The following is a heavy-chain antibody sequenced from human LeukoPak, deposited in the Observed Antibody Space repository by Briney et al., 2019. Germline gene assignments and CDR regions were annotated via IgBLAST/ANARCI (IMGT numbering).Heavy chain of an antibody. CDR1: GSTFSSYW. CDR2: INSDGSST. V-gene: IGHV3-74*01. J-gene: IGHJ6*04. D-gene: IGHD5-18*01. CDR3: ARANPYSYGKYYYYYGMDV. Sequence: PGGSLRLSCAASGSTFSSYWMHWVSHAPGKGLVWVSRINSDGSSTTYADSVKGRFTISRDNAKNTLYLQMNSLRAEDTAVYYCARANPYSYGKYYYYYGMDVWGKGTTVTVSS.